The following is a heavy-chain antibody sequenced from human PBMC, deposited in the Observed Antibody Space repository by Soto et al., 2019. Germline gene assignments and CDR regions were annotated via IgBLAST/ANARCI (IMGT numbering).Heavy chain of an antibody. CDR3: VRDSDSSDWYSRWFDP. J-gene: IGHJ5*02. CDR1: GFTFSSYA. V-gene: IGHV3-64D*06. Sequence: LRLSCSASGFTFSSYAMYWVRQAPGKGLEYVSAISSNGGSTYYADSVRGRFTISRDNSKNTLYLQMSSLRVEDTAVYYCVRDSDSSDWYSRWFDPWGQGTLVTVSS. D-gene: IGHD6-19*01. CDR2: ISSNGGST.